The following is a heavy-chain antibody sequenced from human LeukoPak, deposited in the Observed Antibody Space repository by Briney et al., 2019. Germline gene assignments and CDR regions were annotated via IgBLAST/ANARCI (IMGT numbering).Heavy chain of an antibody. CDR3: AKDQAPDNWNDRGVFDY. D-gene: IGHD1-20*01. Sequence: HPGGSLRLSCAASGFTFSSYAMSWVRQAPGKGLEWVSAISGSGGSTYYADSVKGRFTISRDNSKNTLYLQMNSLRAEDTAVYYCAKDQAPDNWNDRGVFDYWGQGTLVTVSS. CDR1: GFTFSSYA. J-gene: IGHJ4*02. CDR2: ISGSGGST. V-gene: IGHV3-23*01.